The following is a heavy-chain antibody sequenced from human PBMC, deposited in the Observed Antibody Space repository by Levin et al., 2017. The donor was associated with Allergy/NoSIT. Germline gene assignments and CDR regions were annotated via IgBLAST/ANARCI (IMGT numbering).Heavy chain of an antibody. CDR3: AGRDYLAFDI. V-gene: IGHV3-53*01. CDR1: GFTVSSNY. D-gene: IGHD4-17*01. CDR2: IYSGGST. J-gene: IGHJ3*02. Sequence: RTGGSLRLSCAASGFTVSSNYMSWVRQAPGKGLEWVSVIYSGGSTYYADSVKGRFTISRDNSKNTLYLQMNSLRAEDTAVYYCAGRDYLAFDIWGQGTMVTVSS.